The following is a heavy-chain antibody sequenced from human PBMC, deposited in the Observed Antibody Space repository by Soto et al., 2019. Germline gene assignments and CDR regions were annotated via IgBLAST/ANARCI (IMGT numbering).Heavy chain of an antibody. Sequence: QVHLQESGPGRVRPSETPSLTCSVSGGSVYDFYWNWLRQSPGKGLEWIGNIYNTGTTNYNPSLKSRATISIYTSKTQFSLQLKSVTAADSAMYFCARGHGIYVRFDFWGQGALVSVSS. D-gene: IGHD3-9*01. CDR3: ARGHGIYVRFDF. V-gene: IGHV4-59*02. CDR1: GGSVYDFY. J-gene: IGHJ4*02. CDR2: IYNTGTT.